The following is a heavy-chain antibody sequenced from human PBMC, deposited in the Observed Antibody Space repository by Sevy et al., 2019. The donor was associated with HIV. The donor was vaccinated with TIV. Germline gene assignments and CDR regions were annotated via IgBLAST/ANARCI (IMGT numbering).Heavy chain of an antibody. CDR3: VKDSIFYDFSSGYRRFYYYGMDV. V-gene: IGHV3-64D*09. CDR2: ISSSGSSA. J-gene: IGHJ6*02. D-gene: IGHD3-3*01. Sequence: GGSLRLSCSASGFTFSGSALHWVRQAPGKGLEYVSVISSSGSSAYYAESVRGRFTISRDNSKYTLYLQMRSLRAEDTAVYYCVKDSIFYDFSSGYRRFYYYGMDVWGQGTSVTVSS. CDR1: GFTFSGSA.